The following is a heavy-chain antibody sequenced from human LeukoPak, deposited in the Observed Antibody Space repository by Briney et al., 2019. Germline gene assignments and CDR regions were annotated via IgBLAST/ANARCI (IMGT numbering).Heavy chain of an antibody. CDR1: GDSLSSRRYY. CDR2: IYTSGRT. V-gene: IGHV4-61*02. Sequence: PSETLSLTCTVSGDSLSSRRYYWSWIRQPAGKGLEWIGRIYTSGRTNYNPSLKSRVNISVDTSKNQFSLKLSSVTAADTAVYYCARVVPGYCSSTSCYDVDAFDIWGRGTMVTVSS. D-gene: IGHD2-2*01. J-gene: IGHJ3*02. CDR3: ARVVPGYCSSTSCYDVDAFDI.